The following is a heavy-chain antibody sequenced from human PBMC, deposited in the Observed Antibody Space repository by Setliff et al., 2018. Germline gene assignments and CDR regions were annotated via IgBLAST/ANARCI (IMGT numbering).Heavy chain of an antibody. CDR1: GYTFTSYG. D-gene: IGHD2-15*01. CDR2: IIPIFGTP. J-gene: IGHJ4*02. CDR3: ARDGAYCSGGSCYSFDY. V-gene: IGHV1-69*13. Sequence: SVKVSCKASGYTFTSYGFSWVRQAPGQGLEWMGAIIPIFGTPNYAQKFQDRVTITAGVSTSTAYMELSSLRSDDTAVYYCARDGAYCSGGSCYSFDYWGQGTPVTVSS.